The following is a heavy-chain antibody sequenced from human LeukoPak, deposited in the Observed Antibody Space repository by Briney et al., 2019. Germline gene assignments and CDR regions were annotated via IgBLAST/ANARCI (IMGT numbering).Heavy chain of an antibody. CDR3: ATVPAEMTGYQFDY. CDR1: GGSFSGYY. Sequence: SETLSLTCAVYGGSFSGYYWSWIRQPPGKGLEWIGEINHSGSTNYNPSLKSRVTISVDTSKNQFSLKLSSVTAADTAVYYCATVPAEMTGYQFDYWGQGTLVTVSS. D-gene: IGHD3-9*01. CDR2: INHSGST. V-gene: IGHV4-34*01. J-gene: IGHJ4*02.